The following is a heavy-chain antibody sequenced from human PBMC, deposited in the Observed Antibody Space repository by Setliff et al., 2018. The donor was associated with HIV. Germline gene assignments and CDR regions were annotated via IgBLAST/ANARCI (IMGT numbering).Heavy chain of an antibody. J-gene: IGHJ6*03. D-gene: IGHD2-15*01. CDR3: ARDGRYCSGGSCFTNRASYYYYMDV. V-gene: IGHV1-2*02. Sequence: RASVKVSCKASRYTFTGHYMHWVRQAPGQGLEWVGWINPSSGGANYAQKFQGRVTMTRDTSISTAYMELSRLTSDDTAVYYCARDGRYCSGGSCFTNRASYYYYMDVWGKGTTVTVSS. CDR1: RYTFTGHY. CDR2: INPSSGGA.